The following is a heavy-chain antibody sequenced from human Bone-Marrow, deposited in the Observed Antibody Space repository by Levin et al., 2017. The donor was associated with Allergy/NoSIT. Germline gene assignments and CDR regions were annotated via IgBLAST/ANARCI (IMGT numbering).Heavy chain of an antibody. J-gene: IGHJ4*02. D-gene: IGHD2-2*01. CDR2: IYYSGTT. Sequence: KASETLSLTCTVSGGSINSGDNYWSWIRQPPGTGLEWIGFIYYSGTTNYNPSLKGRVTISVDTSNNQFSLKLSSVTAADTAIYYCARVTRDCGSISCYYFDYWGQGSLVTVSS. CDR3: ARVTRDCGSISCYYFDY. V-gene: IGHV4-30-4*01. CDR1: GGSINSGDNY.